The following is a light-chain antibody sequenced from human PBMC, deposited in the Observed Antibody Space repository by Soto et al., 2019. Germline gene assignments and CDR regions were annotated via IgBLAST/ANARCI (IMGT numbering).Light chain of an antibody. V-gene: IGKV3-20*01. J-gene: IGKJ1*01. CDR3: QQYGNSPRT. CDR1: QSVSSNF. Sequence: DIVLTQSPGTLSLSPGVRATLSCRASQSVSSNFLAWYQQKPGQAPRLLISGASSRATGIPDRFSGSGSGTDFTLTISRLEPEDFAVYYCQQYGNSPRTFGQGTKVEIK. CDR2: GAS.